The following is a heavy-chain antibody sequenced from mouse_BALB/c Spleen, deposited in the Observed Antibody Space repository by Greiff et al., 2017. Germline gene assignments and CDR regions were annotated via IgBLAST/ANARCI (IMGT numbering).Heavy chain of an antibody. CDR2: ISSGGSYT. Sequence: EVQGVESGGGLVKPGGSLKLSCAASGFTFSSYAMSWVRQSPEKRLEWVAEISSGGSYTYYPDTVTGRFTISRDNAKNTLYLEMSSLRSEDTAMYYCARELRSLYYFDYWGQGTTLTVSS. J-gene: IGHJ2*01. D-gene: IGHD1-1*01. CDR3: ARELRSLYYFDY. CDR1: GFTFSSYA. V-gene: IGHV5-9-4*01.